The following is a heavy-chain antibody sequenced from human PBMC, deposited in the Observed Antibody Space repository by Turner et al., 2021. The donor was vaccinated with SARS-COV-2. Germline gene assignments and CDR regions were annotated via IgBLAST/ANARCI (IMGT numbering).Heavy chain of an antibody. J-gene: IGHJ3*02. Sequence: QVQLQQWGAGLLKPSETLSLTCTVYGESFSGYYWSWIRQPPGKGLEWIGEINHSGSTYYNPSLKSRVTTSVDTSKNQFSLKMSSVTAADTAVYYCASTVWLRGAFDIWGQGTMVTVSS. CDR1: GESFSGYY. CDR3: ASTVWLRGAFDI. V-gene: IGHV4-34*01. CDR2: INHSGST. D-gene: IGHD5-18*01.